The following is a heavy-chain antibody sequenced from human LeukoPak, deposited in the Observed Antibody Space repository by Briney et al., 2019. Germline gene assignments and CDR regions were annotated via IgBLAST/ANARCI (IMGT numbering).Heavy chain of an antibody. J-gene: IGHJ4*02. D-gene: IGHD6-13*01. Sequence: SVKVSSKASGGTFSSYAISWVRQAPGQGLEWMGGIIPIFGTANYAQKFQGRVTITADKSTSTAYMELSSLRSEDTAVYYCAIEGRSSWLRDRYYFDYWGQGTLVTVSS. V-gene: IGHV1-69*06. CDR1: GGTFSSYA. CDR2: IIPIFGTA. CDR3: AIEGRSSWLRDRYYFDY.